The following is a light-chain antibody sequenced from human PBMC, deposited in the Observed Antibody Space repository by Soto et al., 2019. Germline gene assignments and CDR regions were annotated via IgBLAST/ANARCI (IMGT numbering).Light chain of an antibody. Sequence: IVMTQSPASLSVSAGERATLSCRASQTVSGNLAWYQQKPGQAPRLLIYGASTRATGIPARFSGTGSGTEFTLTISRLEPEDFAVYYCQQYGSSPSWTFGQGTKVDIK. CDR3: QQYGSSPSWT. J-gene: IGKJ1*01. CDR2: GAS. V-gene: IGKV3-15*01. CDR1: QTVSGN.